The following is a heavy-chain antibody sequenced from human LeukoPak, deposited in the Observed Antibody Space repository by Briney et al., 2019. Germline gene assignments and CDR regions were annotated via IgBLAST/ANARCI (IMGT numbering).Heavy chain of an antibody. V-gene: IGHV1-2*02. CDR3: ARDPGGYCSSTSCPYYYYYMDV. J-gene: IGHJ6*03. D-gene: IGHD2-2*01. CDR1: GYTFTGYY. CDR2: INPNSGGT. Sequence: GASVKVSCKASGYTFTGYYMHWVRQAPGQGLEWMGWINPNSGGTNYAQKFQGRVTMTRDTSISTAYMELSRLRPDDTAVYYCARDPGGYCSSTSCPYYYYYMDVWGKGTTVTVSS.